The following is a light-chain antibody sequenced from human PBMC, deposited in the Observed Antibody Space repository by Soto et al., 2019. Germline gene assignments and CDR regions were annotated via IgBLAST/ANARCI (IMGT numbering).Light chain of an antibody. CDR3: QRTTDYT. J-gene: IGKJ2*01. Sequence: DIHMTHSPSTLAASVGDTVTMTCRSSSKWVAWYQKKPGKAPKLLIYDVSNLERGVPTRFSGSTYGAESTLTITSLQPDDLGTYYCQRTTDYTFGQGTKVEIK. CDR1: SSSKW. CDR2: DVS. V-gene: IGKV1-5*01.